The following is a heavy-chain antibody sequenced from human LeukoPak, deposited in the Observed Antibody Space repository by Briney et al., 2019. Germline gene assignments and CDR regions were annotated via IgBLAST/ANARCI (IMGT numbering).Heavy chain of an antibody. V-gene: IGHV3-23*01. CDR1: GFTPSSYA. J-gene: IGHJ5*02. Sequence: PGGSLRLSCAPSGFTPSSYAMSWGRQAPGKRLKWFSAISGSVVSTYSADSVKGRFTISRDTSKNTLYLQMDSLRAEDTAVYYCAKDTAQKIGYRFDPWGQGTLVTVSS. CDR2: ISGSVVST. CDR3: AKDTAQKIGYRFDP. D-gene: IGHD3-22*01.